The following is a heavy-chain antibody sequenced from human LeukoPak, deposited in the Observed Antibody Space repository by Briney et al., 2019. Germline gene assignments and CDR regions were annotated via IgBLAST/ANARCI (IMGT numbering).Heavy chain of an antibody. J-gene: IGHJ4*02. CDR2: IYPGDSDT. CDR3: ARRPSPDY. V-gene: IGHV5-51*01. Sequence: PGESLKISCKASGYSFTTDWIGWVRQMPGRGLEWMGIIYPGDSDTRYSPSFEGQVTISADKSISTAYLQWSSLKASDTAMYYCARRPSPDYWGQGTLVTVSS. CDR1: GYSFTTDW.